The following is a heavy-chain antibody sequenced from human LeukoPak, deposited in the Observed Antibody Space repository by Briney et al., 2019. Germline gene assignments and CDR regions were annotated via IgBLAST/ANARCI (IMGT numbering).Heavy chain of an antibody. D-gene: IGHD6-6*01. J-gene: IGHJ4*02. Sequence: PGGSLRLSCVASGLTLSNYDTTWVRQARGKGLEYVSSIGSGGYRFYGGSVKGRFSISRDNFQNTVYLQMNSLRGEDTAIYFCATKLPDASSYFDFWGQGILVTVSS. V-gene: IGHV3-23*01. CDR2: IGSGGYR. CDR3: ATKLPDASSYFDF. CDR1: GLTLSNYD.